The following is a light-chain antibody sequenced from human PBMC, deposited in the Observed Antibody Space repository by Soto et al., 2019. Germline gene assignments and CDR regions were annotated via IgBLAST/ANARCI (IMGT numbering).Light chain of an antibody. V-gene: IGKV2-28*01. CDR2: FGS. CDR3: MQALQIPST. Sequence: DIVMTQFPVSLPVTPGERASIACEHSRSLLRRHGYNYMDWYLQKPGQSPQRLIYFGSYRASGVPERFSGRGSRTDFTLRISRVQAEDVGTYYCMQALQIPSTFGQGTRREIK. J-gene: IGKJ5*01. CDR1: RSLLRRHGYNY.